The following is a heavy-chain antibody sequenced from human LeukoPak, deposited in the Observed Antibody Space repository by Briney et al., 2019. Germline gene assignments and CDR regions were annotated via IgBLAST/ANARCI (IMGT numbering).Heavy chain of an antibody. CDR1: GVSISSSSYY. CDR2: IYHSGST. CDR3: ARADTVTTSYFDY. V-gene: IGHV4-39*07. Sequence: SETLSLTCTVSGVSISSSSYYWGWIRQPPGKGLEWIGSIYHSGSTYYNPSLKSRVTISVDTSKNQFSLKLSSVTAADTAVYYCARADTVTTSYFDYWGQGTLVTVSS. J-gene: IGHJ4*02. D-gene: IGHD4-17*01.